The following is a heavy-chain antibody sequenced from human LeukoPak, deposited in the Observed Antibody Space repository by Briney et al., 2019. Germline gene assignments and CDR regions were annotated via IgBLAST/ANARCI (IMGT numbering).Heavy chain of an antibody. D-gene: IGHD1-7*01. CDR2: IYPDDSDA. Sequence: GESLKISCKGSGYSFTTYWIGWVRQLPGKGLEWMGIIYPDDSDARYSPSFQGQVTISADESISTAYLQWSTLKASDTAMYYCATPTLGTIGEYLFDYWGQGTLVTVSS. J-gene: IGHJ4*02. CDR1: GYSFTTYW. CDR3: ATPTLGTIGEYLFDY. V-gene: IGHV5-51*01.